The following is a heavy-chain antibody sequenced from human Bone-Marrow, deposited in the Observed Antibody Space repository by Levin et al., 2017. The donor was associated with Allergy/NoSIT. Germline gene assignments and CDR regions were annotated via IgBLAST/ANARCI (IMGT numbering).Heavy chain of an antibody. Sequence: GESLKISCAASGFTFSSYAMNWVRQVPGKGLEWVSSIDRGSNDKEYADSVKGRFTISRDNAKNSVSLQMNSLRVEDTAVYYCARDWGAVASTYGMDVWGQGNTVTVSS. CDR1: GFTFSSYA. J-gene: IGHJ6*02. CDR2: IDRGSNDK. D-gene: IGHD6-19*01. CDR3: ARDWGAVASTYGMDV. V-gene: IGHV3-21*06.